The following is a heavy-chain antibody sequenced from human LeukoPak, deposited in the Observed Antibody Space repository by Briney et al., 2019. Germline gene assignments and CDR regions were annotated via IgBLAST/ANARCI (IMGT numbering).Heavy chain of an antibody. CDR2: ISGSGGST. V-gene: IGHV3-23*01. Sequence: GGSLRLSCAASGFTFSSYAMSWVRQAPGKGLEWVSAISGSGGSTYYAGSVKGRFTISRDNSKNTLYLQMNSLRAEDTAVYYCARASITIFGVVYYYYMDVWGKGTTVTVSS. CDR1: GFTFSSYA. D-gene: IGHD3-3*01. CDR3: ARASITIFGVVYYYYMDV. J-gene: IGHJ6*03.